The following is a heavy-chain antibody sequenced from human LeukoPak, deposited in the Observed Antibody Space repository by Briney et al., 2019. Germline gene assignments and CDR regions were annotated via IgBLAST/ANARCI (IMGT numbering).Heavy chain of an antibody. Sequence: PSQTLSLTCAISGDTVSTNSGVWNWIRQSPSRGLEWVGRTYYRSKWYADYAVSVRSRITINPVTSKNQFSLQLPSVTPEGTAVYYCARGWNSGNFLYWGQGTLVTVSS. CDR3: ARGWNSGNFLY. CDR1: GDTVSTNSGV. J-gene: IGHJ4*02. V-gene: IGHV6-1*01. CDR2: TYYRSKWYA. D-gene: IGHD1-26*01.